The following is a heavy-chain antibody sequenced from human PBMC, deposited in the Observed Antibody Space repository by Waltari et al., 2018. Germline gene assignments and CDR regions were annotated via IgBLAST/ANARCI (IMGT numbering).Heavy chain of an antibody. V-gene: IGHV3-23*01. CDR2: ISGSGGST. J-gene: IGHJ4*02. D-gene: IGHD6-19*01. Sequence: EVHLLESGGGLVQPGGSLRLSSAASGFTFSSYAMCWVTQGPGKGLEWVSAISGSGGSTYYADSVKGRFTISRDNSKNTLYLQMNSLRAEDTAVYYCASNRRIAVAGNFDYWGQGTLVTVSS. CDR1: GFTFSSYA. CDR3: ASNRRIAVAGNFDY.